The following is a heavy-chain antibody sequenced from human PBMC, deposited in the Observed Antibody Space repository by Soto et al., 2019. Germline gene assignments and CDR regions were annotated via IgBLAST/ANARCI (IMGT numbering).Heavy chain of an antibody. V-gene: IGHV3-23*01. Sequence: GGSLRLSCAASGFTFSSYAMSWVRQAPGKGLEWVSAISGSGGSTYYADSVKGRFTISRDNSKNTLYLQMNSLRAEDTAVYYCDDVYYYFWSGYLQDYYYYGMDVWGQGTTVTVSS. CDR3: DDVYYYFWSGYLQDYYYYGMDV. J-gene: IGHJ6*02. D-gene: IGHD3-3*01. CDR2: ISGSGGST. CDR1: GFTFSSYA.